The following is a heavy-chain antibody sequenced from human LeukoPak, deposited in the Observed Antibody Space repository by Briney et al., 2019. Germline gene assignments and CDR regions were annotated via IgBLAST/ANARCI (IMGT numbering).Heavy chain of an antibody. CDR1: GYTLTELS. J-gene: IGHJ3*02. Sequence: ASVKVSYKVSGYTLTELSMHWVRQAPGKGLEWMGGFDPEDGETIYAQKFQGRVTMTEDTSTDTAYMELSSLRSEDTAVYYCATLGATSRFDAFDIWGQGTMVTVSS. D-gene: IGHD1-26*01. CDR3: ATLGATSRFDAFDI. CDR2: FDPEDGET. V-gene: IGHV1-24*01.